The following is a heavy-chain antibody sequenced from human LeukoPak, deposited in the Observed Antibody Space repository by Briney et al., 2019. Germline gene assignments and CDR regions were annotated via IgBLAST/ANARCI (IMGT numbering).Heavy chain of an antibody. V-gene: IGHV3-30*18. CDR3: AKDLDTMVRGVTHAFDI. Sequence: YDGSNKYYAVSVKGRFTISRDNSKNTLYLQMNSLRAEDTAVYYCAKDLDTMVRGVTHAFDIWGQGTMVTVSS. CDR2: YDGSNK. D-gene: IGHD3-10*01. J-gene: IGHJ3*02.